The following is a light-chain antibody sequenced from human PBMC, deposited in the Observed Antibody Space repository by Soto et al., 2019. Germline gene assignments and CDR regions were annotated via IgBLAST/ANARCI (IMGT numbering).Light chain of an antibody. CDR2: STS. J-gene: IGKJ5*01. Sequence: DIHMTQSPSSLSASLGDRVTITCPASQTISNYLDWYRQRPGQAPELLIYSTSSLQSGVPSRFSGSGSGTDFTLTISSPQPEDFATYYCQQSYGIPLTFGQGTRLEIK. CDR1: QTISNY. V-gene: IGKV1-39*01. CDR3: QQSYGIPLT.